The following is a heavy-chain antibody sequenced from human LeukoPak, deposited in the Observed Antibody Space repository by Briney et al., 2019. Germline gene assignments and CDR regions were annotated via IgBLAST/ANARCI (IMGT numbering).Heavy chain of an antibody. CDR3: AKAVRITMVRGVMVDFDP. Sequence: SETLSLTCTVSGGSISSGGYYWSWIRQHPGKGLEWIGYIYYSGSTYYNPSPKSRVTISVDTSKNQFSLKLSSVTAADTAVYYCAKAVRITMVRGVMVDFDPWGQGTLVTVSS. CDR1: GGSISSGGYY. V-gene: IGHV4-31*03. J-gene: IGHJ5*02. CDR2: IYYSGST. D-gene: IGHD3-10*01.